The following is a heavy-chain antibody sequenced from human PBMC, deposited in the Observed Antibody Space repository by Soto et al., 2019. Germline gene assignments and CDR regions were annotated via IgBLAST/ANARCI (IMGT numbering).Heavy chain of an antibody. J-gene: IGHJ6*02. V-gene: IGHV3-48*02. CDR1: GFTFSSYS. D-gene: IGHD3-16*02. Sequence: PGGSLRLSCAASGFTFSSYSMNWVRQAPGKGLEWVPYISSSSSTIYYADSVKGRFTISRDNAKNSLYLQMNSLRDEDTAVYYCAREIMITFGGVIAPAYGMDVWGQGTTVTVS. CDR3: AREIMITFGGVIAPAYGMDV. CDR2: ISSSSSTI.